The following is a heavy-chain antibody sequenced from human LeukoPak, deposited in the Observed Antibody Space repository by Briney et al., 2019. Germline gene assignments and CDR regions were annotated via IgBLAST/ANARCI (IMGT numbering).Heavy chain of an antibody. CDR1: GFTFSSYA. V-gene: IGHV3-23*01. Sequence: GGSLILSCAAPGFTFSSYAMSWVRQSPGKGLEWVSAISGSGDITYYADSVKGRFTVSRDNSKNTLYLQMNSLRAEDTAVYYCAKDPHSSGWYVHFYFDFWGQGTLVTVSS. CDR3: AKDPHSSGWYVHFYFDF. J-gene: IGHJ4*02. CDR2: ISGSGDIT. D-gene: IGHD6-19*01.